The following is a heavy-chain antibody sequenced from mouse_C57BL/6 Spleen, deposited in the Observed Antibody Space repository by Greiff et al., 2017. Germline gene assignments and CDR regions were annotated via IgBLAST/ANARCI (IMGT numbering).Heavy chain of an antibody. J-gene: IGHJ4*01. D-gene: IGHD2-1*01. Sequence: EVQLQQSGTVLARPGASVKMSCKTSGYTFTSYWMHWVKQRPGQGLEWIGAIYPGNSDTSYNQKFKGKAKLTAVTSASTAYMELSSLTNEDSAVYYCTRGNYESLYAMDYWGQGTSVTVSS. CDR1: GYTFTSYW. CDR3: TRGNYESLYAMDY. V-gene: IGHV1-5*01. CDR2: IYPGNSDT.